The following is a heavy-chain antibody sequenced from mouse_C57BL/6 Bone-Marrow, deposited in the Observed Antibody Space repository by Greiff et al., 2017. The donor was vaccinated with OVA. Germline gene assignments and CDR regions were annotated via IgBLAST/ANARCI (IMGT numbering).Heavy chain of an antibody. V-gene: IGHV5-16*01. D-gene: IGHD3-3*01. CDR1: GFTFSDYY. CDR2: INYDGSST. Sequence: EVHLVESEGGLVQPGSSMKLSCTASGFTFSDYYMAWVRQVPEKGLEWVANINYDGSSTYYLDSLKSRFIISRDNAKNILYLQMSSLKSEDTATYYCARERRTPYYAMDYWGQGTSVTVSS. CDR3: ARERRTPYYAMDY. J-gene: IGHJ4*01.